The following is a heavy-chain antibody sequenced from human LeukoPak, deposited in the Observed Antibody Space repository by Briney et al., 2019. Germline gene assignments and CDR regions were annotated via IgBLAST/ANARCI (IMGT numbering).Heavy chain of an antibody. CDR2: INPNSGGT. J-gene: IGHJ4*02. Sequence: ASVKVSCKASGGTFSSYAISWVRQAPGQGLEWMGWINPNSGGTNYAQKFQGRVTMTRDTSISTAYMELSRLRSDDTAVYYCARDRGYSYGYEDYWGQGTLVTVSS. CDR3: ARDRGYSYGYEDY. CDR1: GGTFSSYA. V-gene: IGHV1-2*02. D-gene: IGHD5-18*01.